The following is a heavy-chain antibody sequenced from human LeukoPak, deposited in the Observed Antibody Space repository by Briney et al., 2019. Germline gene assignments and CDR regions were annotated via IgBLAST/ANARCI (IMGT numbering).Heavy chain of an antibody. J-gene: IGHJ4*02. CDR2: ISGYNGDT. CDR1: GYSLGAYG. V-gene: IGHV1-18*01. Sequence: ASVKASCKASGYSLGAYGISWMRQAPGQGLEWMGWISGYNGDTKYRQKLQGRVTMTTDTSTNTAYMELRSLRSDDTAVYFCARDSLTGSYYRLDYWGQGTLVTVSS. D-gene: IGHD1-26*01. CDR3: ARDSLTGSYYRLDY.